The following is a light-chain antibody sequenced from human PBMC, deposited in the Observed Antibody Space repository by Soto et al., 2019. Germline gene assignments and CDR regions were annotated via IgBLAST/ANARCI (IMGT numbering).Light chain of an antibody. J-gene: IGLJ3*02. Sequence: QSVLTQPPSASGTPGQRVTISCSGSSSNIGRNTVNWYHHLPGTAPKLLIYGNNQRPSGVPDRFSGSKSDTSASLAISGLQSEDEADYYCAAWDDSLNAWVFGGGTKLTVL. CDR2: GNN. CDR1: SSNIGRNT. V-gene: IGLV1-44*01. CDR3: AAWDDSLNAWV.